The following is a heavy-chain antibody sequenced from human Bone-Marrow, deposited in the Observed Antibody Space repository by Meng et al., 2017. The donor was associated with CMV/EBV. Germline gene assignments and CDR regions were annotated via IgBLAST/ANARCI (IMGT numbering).Heavy chain of an antibody. CDR2: ISYDGNKK. CDR1: GFTFSSYD. CDR3: AKDVSRSLYQFHGTDV. J-gene: IGHJ6*02. V-gene: IGHV3-30*02. D-gene: IGHD3-16*01. Sequence: GESLKISCAASGFTFSSYDMHWVRQAPGKGLEWVAFISYDGNKKYYADSVKGQFTISRDNSRKMLYLQMNSLRAADTAVYYCAKDVSRSLYQFHGTDVWGQGTTVTVSS.